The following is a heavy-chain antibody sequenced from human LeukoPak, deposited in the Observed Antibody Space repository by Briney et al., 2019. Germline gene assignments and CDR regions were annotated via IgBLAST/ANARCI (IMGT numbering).Heavy chain of an antibody. V-gene: IGHV3-30*04. CDR2: ISYDGSNK. D-gene: IGHD3-10*01. CDR3: ARDTYGSDY. Sequence: GGSLRLSCAASGFIFSNYAMHWVRQAPGKGLEWLIFISYDGSNKYYADSVKGRFTTSRDNSKNTLYLQMNSLRAEDTAVYYCARDTYGSDYWGQGTLVTVSS. CDR1: GFIFSNYA. J-gene: IGHJ4*02.